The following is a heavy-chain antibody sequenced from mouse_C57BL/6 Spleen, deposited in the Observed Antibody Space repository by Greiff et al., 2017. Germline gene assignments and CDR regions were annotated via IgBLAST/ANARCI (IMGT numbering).Heavy chain of an antibody. V-gene: IGHV10-3*01. CDR2: IRRKSSNYAT. Sequence: EVMLVESGGGLVQPKGSLKLSCAASGFTFNTYAMHWVRQAPGKGLEWVARIRRKSSNYATYYADSVKDRFTISRDDSQSMLYLKMNNLKTEDTAMYYCVGAPVYDGYHHWYFDVWGTGTTVTVSS. CDR1: GFTFNTYA. CDR3: VGAPVYDGYHHWYFDV. J-gene: IGHJ1*03. D-gene: IGHD2-3*01.